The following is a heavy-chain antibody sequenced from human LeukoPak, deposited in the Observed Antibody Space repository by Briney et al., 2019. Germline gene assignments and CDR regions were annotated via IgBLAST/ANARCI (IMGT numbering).Heavy chain of an antibody. CDR2: ISGIGTTT. CDR3: TKKRTTSVTDWFDP. V-gene: IGHV3-23*01. Sequence: GGSLRLSCTGSGFIFSSYAMTWVRQAPGKGLECVSVISGIGTTTYYADSVKGRFTISRDNSKNTLFLQMNSLRVEDTATYYCTKKRTTSVTDWFDPWGQGTLVTVSS. CDR1: GFIFSSYA. D-gene: IGHD4-17*01. J-gene: IGHJ5*02.